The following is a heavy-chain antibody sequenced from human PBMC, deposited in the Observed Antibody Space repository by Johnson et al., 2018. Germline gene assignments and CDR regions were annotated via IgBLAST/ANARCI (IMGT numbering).Heavy chain of an antibody. D-gene: IGHD3-3*01. CDR3: SRDRSPITVFGVAPHIAFDS. V-gene: IGHV4-39*07. Sequence: QVELQEAAPGLVKPSETRSPTCTVSGGSISSSSYYWGWIRQPPGKGLEWLGSIYYRGSTFYTPSPKSPVTISITTSKHKFPLKLSSSTAADTAVYCCSRDRSPITVFGVAPHIAFDSWGQGTMVTVSS. J-gene: IGHJ3*02. CDR2: IYYRGST. CDR1: GGSISSSSYY.